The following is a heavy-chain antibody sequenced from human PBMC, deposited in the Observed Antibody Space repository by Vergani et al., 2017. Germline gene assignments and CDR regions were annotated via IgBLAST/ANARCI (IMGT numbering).Heavy chain of an antibody. D-gene: IGHD2-2*02. CDR2: IRSKNDGGTA. Sequence: EVQVVESGGGLIKPGGSLRLSCVVSGITFKNAWINWVRQAPGKGLEWIGRIRSKNDGGTADYAAPLKGRFTISRYDSRDSAFLLVNNLKTEDTAVYFCYTDYHDYRGQGTLVTVSS. CDR1: GITFKNAW. V-gene: IGHV3-15*01. CDR3: YTDYHDY. J-gene: IGHJ4*02.